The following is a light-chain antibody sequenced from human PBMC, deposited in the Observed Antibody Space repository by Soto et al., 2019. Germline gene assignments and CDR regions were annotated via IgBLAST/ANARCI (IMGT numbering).Light chain of an antibody. V-gene: IGKV3D-20*01. J-gene: IGKJ1*01. CDR1: QSVSSY. CDR3: QQYGSSPAT. Sequence: EIMLTQSPATLSLSPGERAALSCRASQSVSSYLAWYQQKPGLAPRLLIYDASSRATGIPDRFSGSGSGTDFTLTISRLEPEDFAVYYCQQYGSSPATFGQGTKVDNK. CDR2: DAS.